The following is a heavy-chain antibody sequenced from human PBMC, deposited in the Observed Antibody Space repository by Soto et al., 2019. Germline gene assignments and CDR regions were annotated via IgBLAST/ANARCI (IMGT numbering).Heavy chain of an antibody. CDR1: GYGFTGYW. D-gene: IGHD6-6*01. J-gene: IGHJ6*02. V-gene: IGHV5-10-1*01. CDR2: IDPSDSYT. CDR3: ARRSIAAAERYYGMDV. Sequence: VESLNISCTVSGYGFTGYWISWVLQMPGKGLEWMGRIDPSDSYTNYSPSFQGHVTISADKSISTAYLQWSSLKASDTAMYYCARRSIAAAERYYGMDVWGQGTTVTV.